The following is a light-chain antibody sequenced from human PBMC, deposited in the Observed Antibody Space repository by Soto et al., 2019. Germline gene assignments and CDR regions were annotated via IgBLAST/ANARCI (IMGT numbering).Light chain of an antibody. CDR2: IND. V-gene: IGLV1-44*01. CDR3: AAWDDSLSTWG. J-gene: IGLJ3*02. CDR1: SSNIGSNT. Sequence: QPVLTQPPSASGTPGQRVTISCSGSSSNIGSNTVNWYQQLPGTAPKLLIFINDQRPSGVPDRFSGSKSGTSASLAISGLHSEDEADYYCAAWDDSLSTWGFGGGTKLTVL.